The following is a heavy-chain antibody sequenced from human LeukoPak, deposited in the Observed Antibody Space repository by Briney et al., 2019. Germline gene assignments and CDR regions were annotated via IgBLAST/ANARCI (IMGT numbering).Heavy chain of an antibody. J-gene: IGHJ4*02. V-gene: IGHV4-30-2*01. CDR3: ARDRVRGGSYFDY. D-gene: IGHD3-10*01. Sequence: SETLSLTCAVSGGSISSGGYSWSWIRQPPGKGLEWIGYIYHSGSTYYNPSLKSRVTISVDRSKNQFSLKLSSVTAADTAVYYCARDRVRGGSYFDYWGQGTLVTVSS. CDR2: IYHSGST. CDR1: GGSISSGGYS.